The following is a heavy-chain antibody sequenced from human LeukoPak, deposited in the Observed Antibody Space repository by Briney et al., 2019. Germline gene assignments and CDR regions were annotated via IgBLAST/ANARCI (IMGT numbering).Heavy chain of an antibody. CDR1: GFTFSSYG. Sequence: PGGSLGLSCAASGFTFSSYGMHWVRQAPGKGLEWVAVISYDGSNKYYADSVKGRFTISRDNSKNTLYLQMNSLRAEDTAVYYCAKDPGGSSGYPDAFDIWGQGTMVTVSS. V-gene: IGHV3-30*18. CDR3: AKDPGGSSGYPDAFDI. J-gene: IGHJ3*02. CDR2: ISYDGSNK. D-gene: IGHD3-22*01.